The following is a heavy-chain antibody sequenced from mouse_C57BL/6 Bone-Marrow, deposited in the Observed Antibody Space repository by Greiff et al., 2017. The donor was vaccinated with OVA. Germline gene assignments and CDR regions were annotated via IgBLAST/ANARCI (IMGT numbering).Heavy chain of an antibody. CDR3: ARAGITTVVATNYSDY. J-gene: IGHJ2*01. CDR2: ISSGSSTI. CDR1: GFTFSDYG. Sequence: DVMLVESGGGLVKPGGSLKLSCAASGFTFSDYGMHWVRQAPEKGLEWVAYISSGSSTIYYADTVKGRFTISRDNAKNTLFLQMTSLRSEDTAMYYCARAGITTVVATNYSDYWGQGTTLTVSS. V-gene: IGHV5-17*01. D-gene: IGHD1-1*01.